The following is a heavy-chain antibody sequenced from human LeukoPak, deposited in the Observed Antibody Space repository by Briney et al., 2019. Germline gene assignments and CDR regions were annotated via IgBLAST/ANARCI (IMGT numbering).Heavy chain of an antibody. D-gene: IGHD5-24*01. CDR3: ARGVEMAKMAF. CDR2: IYSGGST. CDR1: GFTVSINY. J-gene: IGHJ4*02. Sequence: GGSLRLSCAASGFTVSINYMSWVRLAPGKGLEWVSSIYSGGSTYYADSGKGRFTISRDNSRNTVYLQMNSLRAEDTAVYYCARGVEMAKMAFWGQGTLVTVSS. V-gene: IGHV3-53*01.